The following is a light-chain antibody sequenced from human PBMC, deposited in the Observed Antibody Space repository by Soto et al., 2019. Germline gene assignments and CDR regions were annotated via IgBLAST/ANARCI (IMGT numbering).Light chain of an antibody. CDR1: QSISSY. Sequence: EIVLTQSPATLSLSPGERATLSCRASQSISSYLAWYQQKPDQAPRLLIYDASNRATGIPARFSGSGSGTDVTLTISSLEPEDFAVYYCHQRSTWPFTFGPGTKVAIK. V-gene: IGKV3-11*01. CDR3: HQRSTWPFT. CDR2: DAS. J-gene: IGKJ3*01.